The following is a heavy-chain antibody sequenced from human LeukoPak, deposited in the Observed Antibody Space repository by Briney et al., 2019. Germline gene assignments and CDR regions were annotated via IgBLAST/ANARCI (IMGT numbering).Heavy chain of an antibody. D-gene: IGHD3-10*01. V-gene: IGHV3-53*01. CDR2: IYSDGST. CDR1: GFTVSSNY. J-gene: IGHJ3*02. CDR3: ARDREIWFGDLPPLNAFDI. Sequence: GGSLGLSCAASGFTVSSNYMSWVRQAPGKGLEWVSEIYSDGSTYYAASVKGRFSISRDNSKNTVYLQMNSLRAEDTAVYYCARDREIWFGDLPPLNAFDIWGQGAMVTVSS.